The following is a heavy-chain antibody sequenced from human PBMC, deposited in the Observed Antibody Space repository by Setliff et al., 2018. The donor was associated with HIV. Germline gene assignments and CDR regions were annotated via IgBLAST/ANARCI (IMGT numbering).Heavy chain of an antibody. J-gene: IGHJ3*02. CDR2: TSVSGSA. V-gene: IGHV4-4*07. CDR3: ARVPVAGTARGVFDI. Sequence: SETLSLTCTVSGGSISSYYWSWIRQPAGKTLEWIGRTSVSGSATYNPSLKSRVTISIATSKGQFSLRLHSVTAADTAVYYCARVPVAGTARGVFDIWGQGTMVTVS. CDR1: GGSISSYY. D-gene: IGHD6-19*01.